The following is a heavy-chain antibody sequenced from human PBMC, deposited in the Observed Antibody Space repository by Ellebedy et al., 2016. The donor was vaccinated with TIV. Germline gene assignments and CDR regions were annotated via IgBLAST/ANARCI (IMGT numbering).Heavy chain of an antibody. D-gene: IGHD3-22*01. CDR2: IIPIFGTA. Sequence: SVKVSXXASGGTFSSYAISWVRQAPGQGLEWMGGIIPIFGTANYAQKFQGRVTITADESTSTAYMELSSLRSEDTAVYYCARGTLGDYYDSSGYNHLNWFDPWGQGTLVTVSS. CDR3: ARGTLGDYYDSSGYNHLNWFDP. J-gene: IGHJ5*02. V-gene: IGHV1-69*13. CDR1: GGTFSSYA.